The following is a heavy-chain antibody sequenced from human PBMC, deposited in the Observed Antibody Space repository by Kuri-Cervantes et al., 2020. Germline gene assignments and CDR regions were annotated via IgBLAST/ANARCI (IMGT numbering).Heavy chain of an antibody. CDR1: GFTFRSYG. J-gene: IGHJ4*02. Sequence: GGPLRLSCAASGFTFRSYGMHWVRQAPGKGLEWVAFIRYDGSNKYYADSVKGRFTISRDNSKNTLYLQMNSLRAEDTAVYYCAKSFVRGVITGDFDYWGQGTLVTVSS. CDR3: AKSFVRGVITGDFDY. CDR2: IRYDGSNK. V-gene: IGHV3-30*02. D-gene: IGHD3-10*01.